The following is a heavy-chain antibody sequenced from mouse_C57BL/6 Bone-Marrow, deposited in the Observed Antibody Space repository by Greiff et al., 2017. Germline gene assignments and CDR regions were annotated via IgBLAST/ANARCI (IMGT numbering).Heavy chain of an antibody. CDR3: ARGNYYAMDY. Sequence: QVQLQQSGAELARPGASVKLSCKASGYTFTSYGISWVTQSTGQGLEWIGATYPRSGNTYYNEKFKGKATLTADKSSSTAYMELRSLTSEDSAVYFCARGNYYAMDYWGQGTSVTVSS. CDR2: TYPRSGNT. CDR1: GYTFTSYG. D-gene: IGHD2-1*01. V-gene: IGHV1-81*01. J-gene: IGHJ4*01.